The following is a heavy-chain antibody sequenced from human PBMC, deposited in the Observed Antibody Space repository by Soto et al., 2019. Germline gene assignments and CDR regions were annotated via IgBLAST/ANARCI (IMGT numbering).Heavy chain of an antibody. J-gene: IGHJ6*03. V-gene: IGHV1-46*01. Sequence: ASVKVSCKASGYNFTSYYMHWVRQAPGQGLEWMGIINPSGGSTSYAQKFQGRVTMTRDTSTSTVYMELSSVTSEDTAVYYCATDTITYYYYYMDVWGKGTTVTVS. CDR2: INPSGGST. D-gene: IGHD1-20*01. CDR3: ATDTITYYYYYMDV. CDR1: GYNFTSYY.